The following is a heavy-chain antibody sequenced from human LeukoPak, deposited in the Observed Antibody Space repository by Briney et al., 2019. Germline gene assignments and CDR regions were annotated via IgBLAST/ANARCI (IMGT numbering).Heavy chain of an antibody. CDR1: GFTVSSIY. CDR2: IYNDGNT. D-gene: IGHD6-13*01. V-gene: IGHV3-53*01. J-gene: IGHJ5*02. CDR3: AGDTHSSNWYDH. Sequence: GGSLRLSCAVSGFTVSSIYMSWVRQAPGKGLEWVSFIYNDGNTYYADSVKGRFSISRDSSRNTLFLQMNSLRVEDTAVYYCAGDTHSSNWYDHWGQGTLVTVSS.